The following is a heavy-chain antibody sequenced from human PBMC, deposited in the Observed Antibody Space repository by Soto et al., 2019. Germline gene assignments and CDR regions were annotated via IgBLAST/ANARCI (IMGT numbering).Heavy chain of an antibody. D-gene: IGHD3-9*01. CDR3: ARVSTNYDILTGYYTLPDY. V-gene: IGHV3-72*01. CDR2: TRNKANSYTT. CDR1: GFTFSDHY. Sequence: EVQLVESGGGLVQPGGSLRLSCAASGFTFSDHYMDWVRQAPGKGLVWVGRTRNKANSYTTEYAGSGKGRFTISRDDSKNSLYLQMNSLKTEDTAVYYCARVSTNYDILTGYYTLPDYWGQGTLVTVSS. J-gene: IGHJ4*02.